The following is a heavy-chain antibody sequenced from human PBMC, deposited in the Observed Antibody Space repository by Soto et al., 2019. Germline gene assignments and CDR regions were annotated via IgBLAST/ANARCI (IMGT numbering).Heavy chain of an antibody. V-gene: IGHV4-34*01. CDR1: GGSLSGHN. J-gene: IGHJ5*02. CDR2: ITHSGTT. D-gene: IGHD1-7*01. CDR3: ARVPQTTYMCWFDP. Sequence: QVQLQEWGAGLLKPSETLSLTCAFSGGSLSGHNWTWIRQPPGKGLEWIGEITHSGTTSYNPALTSRVSISLDTSKNQVSLNLNSVTAADTAVYYCARVPQTTYMCWFDPWGQGALVTVSS.